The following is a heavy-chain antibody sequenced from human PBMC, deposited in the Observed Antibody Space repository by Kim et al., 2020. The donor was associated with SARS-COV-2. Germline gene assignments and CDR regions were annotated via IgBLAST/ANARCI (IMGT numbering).Heavy chain of an antibody. CDR1: GYSFTTYW. V-gene: IGHV5-51*01. J-gene: IGHJ4*02. Sequence: GESLKISCKASGYSFTTYWIGWVRQMPGKGLEWMGIVYPSNSNTLYTPSFDGQVTISADKSITTAYLQWSSLKASDTAMYYCARTGHYYGSGSDFDSWGQGTLVTVSS. CDR2: VYPSNSNT. D-gene: IGHD3-10*01. CDR3: ARTGHYYGSGSDFDS.